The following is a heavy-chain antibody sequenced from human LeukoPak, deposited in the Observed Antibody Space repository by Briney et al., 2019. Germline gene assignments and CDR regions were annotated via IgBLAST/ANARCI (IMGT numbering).Heavy chain of an antibody. D-gene: IGHD3-3*01. CDR1: GFPFSSYW. CDR3: ASYDFWSGYSSGGFDY. J-gene: IGHJ4*02. CDR2: IKQDGSEK. V-gene: IGHV3-7*03. Sequence: GGSLRLSCVASGFPFSSYWMTWVRQAPGKGLEWVANIKQDGSEKYYVDSVKGRFTISRDNAKNSLYLQMNSLRAEDTAVYYCASYDFWSGYSSGGFDYWGQGTLVTVSS.